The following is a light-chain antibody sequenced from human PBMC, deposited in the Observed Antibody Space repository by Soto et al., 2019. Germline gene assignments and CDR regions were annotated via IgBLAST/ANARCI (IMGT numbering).Light chain of an antibody. Sequence: QSVLTQSSSASASLGSSVKLTCTLSSGHSTYSIAWHQQQPGKAPRSLMKLERSGSYNKGSGVPDHFSGSSSGADRYLTISNLQFEDEADYYCETWDTSTRVFGGGTKLTVL. J-gene: IGLJ2*01. CDR3: ETWDTSTRV. CDR2: LERSGSY. CDR1: SGHSTYS. V-gene: IGLV4-60*02.